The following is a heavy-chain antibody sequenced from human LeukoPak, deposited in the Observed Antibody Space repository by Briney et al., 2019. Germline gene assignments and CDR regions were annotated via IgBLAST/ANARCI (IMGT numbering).Heavy chain of an antibody. CDR2: ISAYNGNT. V-gene: IGHV1-18*01. D-gene: IGHD6-19*01. J-gene: IGHJ4*02. CDR1: GGTFSSYA. Sequence: ASVKVSCKASGGTFSSYAISWVRQAPGQGLEWMGWISAYNGNTNYAQKLQGRVTMTTDTSTSTAYMELRSLRSDDTAVYYCARAVEQWLGTSSWGQGTLVTVSS. CDR3: ARAVEQWLGTSS.